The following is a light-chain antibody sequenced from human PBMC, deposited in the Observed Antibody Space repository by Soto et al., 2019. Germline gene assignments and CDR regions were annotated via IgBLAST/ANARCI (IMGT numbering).Light chain of an antibody. CDR3: LQHNTFPLT. CDR1: QGIRND. Sequence: DIQMTQSPSSLSASVGDRFTITCRASQGIRNDLAWYQQKPGKAPKRLIYAASSLRSGVPSRFSGSGSGTEFTLTISSLQPEDFATYYCLQHNTFPLTFGQGTKVDIK. CDR2: AAS. V-gene: IGKV1-17*01. J-gene: IGKJ1*01.